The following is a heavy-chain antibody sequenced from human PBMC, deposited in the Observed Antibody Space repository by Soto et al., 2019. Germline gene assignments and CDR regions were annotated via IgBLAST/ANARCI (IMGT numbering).Heavy chain of an antibody. V-gene: IGHV3-23*01. Sequence: EVQLLESGGDLVQAGGSLRLSCEASGFTFSSYAMNWVRQAPGKGLECVSSISGGGGTTYYADSVKGRFTISRDNSKNTLWLQMSRLRAEDTAVYFCAKADTSMPKKGRFDYWGQGTLVTV. CDR1: GFTFSSYA. CDR2: ISGGGGTT. D-gene: IGHD5-18*01. CDR3: AKADTSMPKKGRFDY. J-gene: IGHJ4*02.